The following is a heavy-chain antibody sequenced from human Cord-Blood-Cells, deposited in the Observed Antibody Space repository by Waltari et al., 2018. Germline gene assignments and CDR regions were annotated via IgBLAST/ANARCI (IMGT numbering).Heavy chain of an antibody. D-gene: IGHD2-2*02. CDR3: ERNMIVRPGAIRGDAFDI. CDR1: GYTFTSYD. V-gene: IGHV1-8*03. Sequence: QVQLVQSGAEVKKPGASVKVSCKASGYTFTSYDINWVRQATGQGLEWKGWMKPKSDNKGSAKKFQGRVTFTMNTSIRTAYMVLSSLRSEDTAVYYCERNMIVRPGAIRGDAFDIWGQGTMVTVSS. CDR2: MKPKSDNK. J-gene: IGHJ3*02.